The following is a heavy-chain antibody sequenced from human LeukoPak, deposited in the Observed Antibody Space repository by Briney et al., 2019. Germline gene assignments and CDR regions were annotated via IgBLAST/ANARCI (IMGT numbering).Heavy chain of an antibody. CDR2: ISSSSSYI. CDR3: ARSRRDPYDYDSSGYYVGGTDWFDP. J-gene: IGHJ5*02. D-gene: IGHD3-22*01. CDR1: GFTFSSYS. V-gene: IGHV3-21*01. Sequence: GGSLRLSCAASGFTFSSYSMNWVRQAPGKGLEWVSSISSSSSYIYYADSVKGRFTISRDNAKNSLYLQMNSLRAEDTAVYYCARSRRDPYDYDSSGYYVGGTDWFDPWGQGTLVTVSS.